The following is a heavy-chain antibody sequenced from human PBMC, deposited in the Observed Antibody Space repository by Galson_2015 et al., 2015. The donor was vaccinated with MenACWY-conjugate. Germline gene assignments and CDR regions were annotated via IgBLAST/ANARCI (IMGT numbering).Heavy chain of an antibody. D-gene: IGHD3-16*01. V-gene: IGHV1-46*01. CDR3: ARDGAGGLGWFDP. CDR2: INPSGGST. J-gene: IGHJ5*02. Sequence: SVKVSCKASGYTFTSYYMHWVRQAPGQGLDWMGIINPSGGSTSYAQKFQGRVTMTRDTSTSTVYMELSSLRSEDTAVYYCARDGAGGLGWFDPWGQGTLVTVSS. CDR1: GYTFTSYY.